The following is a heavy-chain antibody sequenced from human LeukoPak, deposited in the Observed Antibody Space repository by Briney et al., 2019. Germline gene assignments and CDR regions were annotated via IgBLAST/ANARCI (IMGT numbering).Heavy chain of an antibody. J-gene: IGHJ4*02. CDR1: GYTFTSYD. Sequence: GASVKVSCKASGYTFTSYDINWVRQATGQGLEWMGWMNPNSGNTGYAQKLQGRVTMTTDTSTSTAYMELRSLRSDDTAVYYCARDPTLGELSLFFPRCDYWGQGTLVTVSS. V-gene: IGHV1-8*02. CDR2: MNPNSGNT. D-gene: IGHD3-16*02. CDR3: ARDPTLGELSLFFPRCDY.